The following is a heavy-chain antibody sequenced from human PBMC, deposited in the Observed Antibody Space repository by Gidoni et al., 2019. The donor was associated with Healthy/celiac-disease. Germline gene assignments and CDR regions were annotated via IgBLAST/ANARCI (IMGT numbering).Heavy chain of an antibody. J-gene: IGHJ5*02. CDR2: IIPIFGTA. CDR3: ARVFVTTVANWFDP. Sequence: QVQLVQSGAAVKKPGSSVKVSCKASGGTFRSYAISWVRQAPGPGLEWTGGIIPIFGTANYAQKFQGRVTITADESTSTAYMELSSLRSEDTAVYYCARVFVTTVANWFDPWGQGTLVTVSS. D-gene: IGHD4-17*01. V-gene: IGHV1-69*01. CDR1: GGTFRSYA.